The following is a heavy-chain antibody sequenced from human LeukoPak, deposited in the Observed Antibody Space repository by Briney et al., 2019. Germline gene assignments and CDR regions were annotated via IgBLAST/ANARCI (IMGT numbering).Heavy chain of an antibody. D-gene: IGHD2-2*02. Sequence: ASVKVSCKVSGYTLTELSMHWVRQAPGQGLEWMGIINPSGGSTSYAQKFQGRVTMTRDTSTSTVYMELSSLRSEDTAVYYCARARYCSSTSCYMELDYWGQGTLVTVSS. CDR3: ARARYCSSTSCYMELDY. CDR2: INPSGGST. J-gene: IGHJ4*02. CDR1: GYTLTELS. V-gene: IGHV1-46*01.